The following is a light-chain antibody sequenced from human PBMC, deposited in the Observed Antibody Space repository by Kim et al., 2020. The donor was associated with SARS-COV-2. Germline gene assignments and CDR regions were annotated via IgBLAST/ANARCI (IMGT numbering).Light chain of an antibody. Sequence: PACMSYSHSQWLLDSDDGKTYWGGYLQKPGQSPELVICTLSFRASGVLDMLSGRRSGTDFTLKISRVEARDVGVYYCIPRIEFPWPFGQGTKLEF. CDR3: IPRIEFPWP. V-gene: IGKV2-40*01. CDR2: TLS. CDR1: QWLLDSDDGKTY. J-gene: IGKJ2*01.